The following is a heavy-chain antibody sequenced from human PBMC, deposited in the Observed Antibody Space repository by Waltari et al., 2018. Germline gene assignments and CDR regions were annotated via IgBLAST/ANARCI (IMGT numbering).Heavy chain of an antibody. CDR2: ISYDGSNK. V-gene: IGHV3-30*18. CDR3: AKDNYGSGSWADY. CDR1: GFTFSSYG. Sequence: CAASGFTFSSYGMHWVRQAPGKGLEWVAVISYDGSNKYYADSVKGRFTISRDNSKNTLYLQMNSLRAEDTAVYYCAKDNYGSGSWADYWGQGTLVTVSS. D-gene: IGHD3-10*01. J-gene: IGHJ4*02.